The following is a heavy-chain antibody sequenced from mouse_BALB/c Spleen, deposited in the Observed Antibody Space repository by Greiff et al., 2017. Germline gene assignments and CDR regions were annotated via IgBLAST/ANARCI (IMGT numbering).Heavy chain of an antibody. J-gene: IGHJ3*01. CDR3: TRGHDYAWFAY. Sequence: DVMLVESGGGLVKPGGSLKLSCAASGFTFSSYTMSWVRQTPAKRLEWVATISSGGSYTYYPDSVTGRFTISRDNAKNTLYLQMSSLKSEDTAMYYCTRGHDYAWFAYWGQGTLVTVSA. CDR2: ISSGGSYT. D-gene: IGHD2-4*01. V-gene: IGHV5-6-4*01. CDR1: GFTFSSYT.